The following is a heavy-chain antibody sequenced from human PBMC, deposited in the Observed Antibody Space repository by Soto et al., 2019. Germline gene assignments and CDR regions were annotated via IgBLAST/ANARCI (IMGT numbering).Heavy chain of an antibody. Sequence: SETQSLTCTVSGGSISSYYWSWIRQPPGKGLEWIGYIYYSGSTNYNPSLKSRVTISVDTSKNQFSLKLSSVTAADTAVYYCARHNGPLYVGYYYDMDVWGQGTTVTVSS. J-gene: IGHJ6*02. CDR3: ARHNGPLYVGYYYDMDV. V-gene: IGHV4-59*08. CDR1: GGSISSYY. D-gene: IGHD3-16*01. CDR2: IYYSGST.